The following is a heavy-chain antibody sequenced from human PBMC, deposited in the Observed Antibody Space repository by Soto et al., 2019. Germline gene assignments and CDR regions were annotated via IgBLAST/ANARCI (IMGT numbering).Heavy chain of an antibody. V-gene: IGHV3-23*01. Sequence: EVQLLESGGGLVQTGGSLRVSCVASGCIFSNYAMSWVRQAPGKGLEWVSGISGGGGSTYYTDSVKGRFTISRDNSKNTLYLQMNRLRDEDTAIYYCAKEPIAAGDYNWFDPWGQGTLVTVSS. J-gene: IGHJ5*02. CDR1: GCIFSNYA. D-gene: IGHD6-13*01. CDR3: AKEPIAAGDYNWFDP. CDR2: ISGGGGST.